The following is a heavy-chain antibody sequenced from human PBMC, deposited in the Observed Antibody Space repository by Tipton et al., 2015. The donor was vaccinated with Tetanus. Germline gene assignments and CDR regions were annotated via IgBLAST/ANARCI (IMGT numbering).Heavy chain of an antibody. CDR2: TQFSGGT. J-gene: IGHJ4*02. Sequence: TLSLTCTVSGVSVMSGEYFWSWVRHLPGKGLEAIGNTQFSGGTYYDPSLKSRATMSVDKSKNQFSLKLSSVTAADTAVYYCARGRHFIEVALPLDYWGQGTLVTVSS. V-gene: IGHV4-30-4*08. CDR1: GVSVMSGEYF. D-gene: IGHD6-19*01. CDR3: ARGRHFIEVALPLDY.